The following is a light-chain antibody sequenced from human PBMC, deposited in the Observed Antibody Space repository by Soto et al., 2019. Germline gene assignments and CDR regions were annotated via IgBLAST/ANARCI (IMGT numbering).Light chain of an antibody. Sequence: DIQLTQSPSTLSASVGDRVTITCRASQSMNSWLAWYQQKPGEAPKVLIYDASSLESGVPSRFSGSGSGTEFTLTIGIPEPEDFATYYCLRYDAFSQTFGPGNKVEI. V-gene: IGKV1-5*01. CDR2: DAS. J-gene: IGKJ1*01. CDR1: QSMNSW. CDR3: LRYDAFSQT.